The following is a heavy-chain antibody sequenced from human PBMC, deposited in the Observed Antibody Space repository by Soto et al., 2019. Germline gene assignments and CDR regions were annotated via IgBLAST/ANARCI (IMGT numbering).Heavy chain of an antibody. CDR3: ARGYYSGSNPSSFDY. V-gene: IGHV1-69*01. CDR1: GGTFSSYT. CDR2: ITPTLNIA. D-gene: IGHD1-26*01. Sequence: QLQLVQSGAEVREPGSSVKVSCKASGGTFSSYTVIWVRQAPGQGLEWMGGITPTLNIAKYAEKFQGRVTITADESTSTVNMHLSSLRSEDTAVYFCARGYYSGSNPSSFDYWGQGTPVAVSS. J-gene: IGHJ4*02.